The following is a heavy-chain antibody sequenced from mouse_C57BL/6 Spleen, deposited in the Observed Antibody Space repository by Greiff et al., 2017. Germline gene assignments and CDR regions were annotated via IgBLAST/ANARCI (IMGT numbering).Heavy chain of an antibody. J-gene: IGHJ4*01. V-gene: IGHV1-50*01. D-gene: IGHD1-1*01. CDR1: GYTFTSYW. CDR3: ATLYGSSYDYAMDY. CDR2: IDPSDSYT. Sequence: QVQLQQPGAELVKPGASVKLSCKASGYTFTSYWMQWVKQRPGQGLEWIGEIDPSDSYTNYNQKFKGKATLTVDTSSSTAYMQLSSLTSEDSAVYYCATLYGSSYDYAMDYWGQGTSVTVSS.